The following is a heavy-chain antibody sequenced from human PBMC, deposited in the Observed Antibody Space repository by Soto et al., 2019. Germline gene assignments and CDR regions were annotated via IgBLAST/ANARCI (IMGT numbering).Heavy chain of an antibody. CDR1: GFTFSSYA. J-gene: IGHJ6*02. CDR2: ISGSGGST. D-gene: IGHD3-3*01. CDR3: ANGNERQLRFLEWLLDV. V-gene: IGHV3-23*01. Sequence: PGGSLRLSCAASGFTFSSYAMSWVRQAPGKGLEWVSAISGSGGSTYYADSVKGRFTISRDNSKNTLYLQMNSLRAEDTAVYYCANGNERQLRFLEWLLDVWGQGTTVTVSS.